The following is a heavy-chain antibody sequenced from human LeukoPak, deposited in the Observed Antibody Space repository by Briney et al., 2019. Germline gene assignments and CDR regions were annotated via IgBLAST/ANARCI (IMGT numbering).Heavy chain of an antibody. CDR2: ISPRGDIT. J-gene: IGHJ4*02. Sequence: GGSLRLSCAASGFSFRSHGMNWVRQAPGKGLEWVSGISPRGDITYYKDSVRGRFTISRDNFKNTVSLQLNSLRAEDTAVYYCARDDYGETFDYWGQGTLVTVSS. CDR3: ARDDYGETFDY. V-gene: IGHV3-23*01. D-gene: IGHD4-17*01. CDR1: GFSFRSHG.